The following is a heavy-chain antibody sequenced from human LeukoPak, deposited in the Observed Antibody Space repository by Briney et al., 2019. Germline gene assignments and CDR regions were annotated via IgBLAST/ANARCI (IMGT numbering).Heavy chain of an antibody. CDR3: ARDFKYYYDSSGLDY. Sequence: GGSLRLSCAASGFTFSSYSMNWVRQAPGKGLEWVSSISSSSSYIYYADSVKGRFTISRDNVKNSLYLQMNSLRAEDTAVYYCARDFKYYYDSSGLDYWGQGTLVTVSS. CDR1: GFTFSSYS. D-gene: IGHD3-22*01. CDR2: ISSSSSYI. J-gene: IGHJ4*02. V-gene: IGHV3-21*01.